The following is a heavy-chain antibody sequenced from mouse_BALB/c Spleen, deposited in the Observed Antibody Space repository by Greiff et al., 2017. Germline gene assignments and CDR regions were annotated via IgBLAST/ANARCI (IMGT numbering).Heavy chain of an antibody. Sequence: EVMLVESGGGLVKLGGSLKLSCAASGFTFSSYYMSWVRQTPEKRLELVAAINSNGGSTYYPDTVKGRFTISRDNAKNTLYLQMSSLKSEDTALYYCARQGGPYEYDVPLFAYWGQGTLVTVSA. J-gene: IGHJ3*01. CDR2: INSNGGST. CDR3: ARQGGPYEYDVPLFAY. D-gene: IGHD2-4*01. CDR1: GFTFSSYY. V-gene: IGHV5-6-2*01.